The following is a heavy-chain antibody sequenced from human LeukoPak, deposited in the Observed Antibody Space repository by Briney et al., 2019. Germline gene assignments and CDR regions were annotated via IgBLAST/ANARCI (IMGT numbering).Heavy chain of an antibody. V-gene: IGHV3-74*01. Sequence: GSLRLSCTASTRYFTNYWMHWVRQVPGKGLAWLSRIDRDGLREDYADSVRGRFTISRHNAKSTTYLQMNSLRAEDTAVYYCGTSRWSGVVDSWGQGTLVTVSS. CDR1: TRYFTNYW. D-gene: IGHD3-3*01. CDR2: IDRDGLRE. J-gene: IGHJ5*01. CDR3: GTSRWSGVVDS.